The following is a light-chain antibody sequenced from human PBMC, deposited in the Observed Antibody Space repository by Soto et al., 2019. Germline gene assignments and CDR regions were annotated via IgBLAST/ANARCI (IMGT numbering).Light chain of an antibody. Sequence: DIQMTQSPSSVSASIGDRVTITCRASQGINNWLAWYQQTPGKAPKLLIYATSTLQSGVPSRFSGSGSGTEFALTGSSLQPEDFATYYCQQANSFPHTVGGGTKVEIK. J-gene: IGKJ4*01. CDR3: QQANSFPHT. CDR1: QGINNW. CDR2: ATS. V-gene: IGKV1-12*01.